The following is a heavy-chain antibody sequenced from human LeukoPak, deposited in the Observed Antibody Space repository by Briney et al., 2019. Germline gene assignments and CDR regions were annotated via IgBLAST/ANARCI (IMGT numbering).Heavy chain of an antibody. Sequence: GGSLRLSCAASGFTFSSYAMHWVRQAPGKGLEWVAAIAFDDTDRYYIDSVKGRFTISRDDSKNTLYLHMTSLRAEDTAVYYCTNSDDYGDYWGQGTLVTVSS. V-gene: IGHV3-30*19. J-gene: IGHJ4*02. CDR1: GFTFSSYA. CDR2: IAFDDTDR. CDR3: TNSDDYGDY.